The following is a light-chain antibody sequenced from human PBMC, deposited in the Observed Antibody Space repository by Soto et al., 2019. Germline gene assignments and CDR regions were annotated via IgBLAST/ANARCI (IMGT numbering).Light chain of an antibody. CDR3: QHSYSTPRT. V-gene: IGKV1-39*01. CDR2: AAS. CDR1: QSISSY. Sequence: DIQMTQSPSSLSASVGDRVTITCRASQSISSYLNWYQQKPGKAPKLLIYAASSLQSGVPSRFSGSGSGTDFTLTISSLQPEDFATYYGQHSYSTPRTFGQGTKVESK. J-gene: IGKJ1*01.